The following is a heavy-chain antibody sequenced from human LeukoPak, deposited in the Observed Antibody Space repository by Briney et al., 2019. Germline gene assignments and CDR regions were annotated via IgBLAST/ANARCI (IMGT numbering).Heavy chain of an antibody. V-gene: IGHV3-74*01. Sequence: PGGSLRLSCAASGFTFSTYWMHRVRQAPGKGLVWVSLINSDGSSTNYADSVKGRFTISRDNAKNTLYLQMNSLRAEDTAVYYCAGGYGGYIYWGQGTLVTVSS. D-gene: IGHD5-12*01. CDR2: INSDGSST. CDR3: AGGYGGYIY. J-gene: IGHJ1*01. CDR1: GFTFSTYW.